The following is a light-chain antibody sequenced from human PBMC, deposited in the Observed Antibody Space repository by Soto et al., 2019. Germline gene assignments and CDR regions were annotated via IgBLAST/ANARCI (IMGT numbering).Light chain of an antibody. CDR2: EVS. J-gene: IGLJ1*01. V-gene: IGLV2-14*01. CDR1: SSDVGGYNY. Sequence: QSALTQPASVSGSPGQSITISCTGTSSDVGGYNYVSWYQQHPGKAPKLIIYEVSNRPSGVSNRFSGSNSGNTASLTISGLQAEDDADYYCNSYTSKSTGVFGTGTKLTVL. CDR3: NSYTSKSTGV.